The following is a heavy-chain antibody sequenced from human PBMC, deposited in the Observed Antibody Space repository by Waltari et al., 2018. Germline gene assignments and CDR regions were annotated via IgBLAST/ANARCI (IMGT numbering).Heavy chain of an antibody. J-gene: IGHJ4*02. D-gene: IGHD3-22*01. CDR2: IYYTGST. CDR3: ARAGAGLSSHDASGYAFDY. Sequence: QVQLQESGPGLVKPSDTLSLTCTVSGDSISSYYWTWIRQPPGKGLEWVGYIYYTGSTDYSPSLKSRVTISLDTSRNQFSLQLRSVVAADTALYFCARAGAGLSSHDASGYAFDYWGRGMLVTVSS. CDR1: GDSISSYY. V-gene: IGHV4-59*07.